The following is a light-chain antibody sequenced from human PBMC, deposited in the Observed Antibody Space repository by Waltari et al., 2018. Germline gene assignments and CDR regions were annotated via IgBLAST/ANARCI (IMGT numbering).Light chain of an antibody. CDR3: QQYNEYPWT. J-gene: IGKJ1*01. Sequence: DIQMTQSPSTLSASVGDTVTVTCRSSDNALRYFAWYQQRPGQAPKLLIYRASNLEIGVSSRFRGSGSGTEFTLTINNRQPDDFATYYCQQYNEYPWTFGQGTKVEI. CDR2: RAS. CDR1: DNALRY. V-gene: IGKV1-5*03.